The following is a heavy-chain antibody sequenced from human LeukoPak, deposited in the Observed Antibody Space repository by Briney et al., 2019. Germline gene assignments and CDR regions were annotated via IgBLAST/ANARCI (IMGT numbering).Heavy chain of an antibody. J-gene: IGHJ4*02. Sequence: GGPLRLSCAASGFTFSSYAMSWVRQAPGKGLQWVSGINTSGGRTYYADSVKGRFTISRDSSNNTLYLQMNSLRAEDTAVYYCAKASNVGGTFDYWGQRALVTVSS. CDR2: INTSGGRT. D-gene: IGHD4-23*01. V-gene: IGHV3-23*01. CDR1: GFTFSSYA. CDR3: AKASNVGGTFDY.